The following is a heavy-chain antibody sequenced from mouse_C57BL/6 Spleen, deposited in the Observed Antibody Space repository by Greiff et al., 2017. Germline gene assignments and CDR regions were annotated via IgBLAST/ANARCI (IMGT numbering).Heavy chain of an antibody. V-gene: IGHV14-1*01. Sequence: VHVKQSGAELVRPGASVKLSCTASGFNIKDYYMHWVKQRPEQGLEWIGRIDPEDGDTEYAPKFQGKATMTADTSSNTAYLQLSSLTSEDTAVYYCTTHGSSSPFDYWGQGTTLTVSS. CDR3: TTHGSSSPFDY. CDR2: IDPEDGDT. CDR1: GFNIKDYY. J-gene: IGHJ2*01. D-gene: IGHD1-1*01.